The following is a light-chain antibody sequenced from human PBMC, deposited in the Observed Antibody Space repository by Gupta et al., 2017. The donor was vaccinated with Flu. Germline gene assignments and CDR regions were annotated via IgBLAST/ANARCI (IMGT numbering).Light chain of an antibody. CDR2: AAS. J-gene: IGKJ4*01. CDR3: QHENSSPFT. CDR1: QGISND. V-gene: IGKV1-16*01. Sequence: PSSLSASVGDRVTITCRASQGISNDVGWFQQKPGKAPKSLIYAASTVQSGVPSRFSGSGSGTDFTLTISSRQPEDSATYYCQHENSSPFTFGRGTKVDI.